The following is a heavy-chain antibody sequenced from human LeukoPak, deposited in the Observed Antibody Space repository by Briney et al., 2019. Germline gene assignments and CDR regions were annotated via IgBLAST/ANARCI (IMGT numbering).Heavy chain of an antibody. J-gene: IGHJ5*02. CDR3: ARVRGGAAGTFNHYYPKWFDP. Sequence: ASVKVSCKASGYTFTSYAMNWVRQAPGQGLEWMGWINTNTGNPTYAQGFTGRFVFSLDTSVSTAYLQISSLKAEDTAVYYCARVRGGAAGTFNHYYPKWFDPWGQGTLVTVSS. V-gene: IGHV7-4-1*02. CDR2: INTNTGNP. CDR1: GYTFTSYA. D-gene: IGHD6-13*01.